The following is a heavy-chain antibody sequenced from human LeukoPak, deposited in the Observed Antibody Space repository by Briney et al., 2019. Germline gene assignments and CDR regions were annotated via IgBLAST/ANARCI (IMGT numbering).Heavy chain of an antibody. V-gene: IGHV7-4-1*02. D-gene: IGHD6-6*01. CDR3: ARTAARASITPYYYYYYMGV. CDR1: GYSENFYG. Sequence: ASVKVSCKTSGYSENFYGITWVRQAPGQGLEWMGWINTNTGNPTYAQGFTGRFVFSLDTSVSTAYLQISSLKAGDTAVYYCARTAARASITPYYYYYYMGVWGKGTTVTVSS. CDR2: INTNTGNP. J-gene: IGHJ6*03.